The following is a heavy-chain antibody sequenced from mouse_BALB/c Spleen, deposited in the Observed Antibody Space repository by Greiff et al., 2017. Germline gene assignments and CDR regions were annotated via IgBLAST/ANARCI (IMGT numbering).Heavy chain of an antibody. Sequence: EVQLQQSGAELVKPGASVKLSCTASGFNIKDTYMHWVKQRPEQGLEWIGRIDPANGNTNYDPKFQGKATITADASSNTAYLQLSSLTSEDTAVYYCARSSHMFMFAYWGQGTLVTVAA. CDR2: IDPANGNT. D-gene: IGHD1-1*01. CDR1: GFNIKDTY. V-gene: IGHV14-3*02. J-gene: IGHJ3*01. CDR3: ARSSHMFMFAY.